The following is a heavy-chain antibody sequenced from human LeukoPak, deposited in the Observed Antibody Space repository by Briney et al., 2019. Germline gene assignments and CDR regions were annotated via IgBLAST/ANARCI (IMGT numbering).Heavy chain of an antibody. D-gene: IGHD5-12*01. CDR2: IHHSGST. J-gene: IGHJ4*02. Sequence: SGTLSLTCAVSGESISSSNWWSWVRQPPGKVLEWIGEIHHSGSTNYNPSLNSRVTISVDKAKNQLSLRMTTVTAEDTAVYYCARGLVDTGRSRFDYWGQGTLVTVSS. V-gene: IGHV4-4*02. CDR1: GESISSSNW. CDR3: ARGLVDTGRSRFDY.